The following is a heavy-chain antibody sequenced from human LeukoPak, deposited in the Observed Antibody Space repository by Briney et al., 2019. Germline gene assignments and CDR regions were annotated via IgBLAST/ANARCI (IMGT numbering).Heavy chain of an antibody. CDR1: GFTFSSYS. CDR2: ISSSSSYI. Sequence: GGSLRLSCAASGFTFSSYSMNWVRQAPGKGLEWVSSISSSSSYIYYADSVKGRFTISRDNAKNSLYLQMNSLRAEDTAVYYCASLAGVGAFDIWGQGTMVTVSS. V-gene: IGHV3-21*01. CDR3: ASLAGVGAFDI. D-gene: IGHD3-10*01. J-gene: IGHJ3*02.